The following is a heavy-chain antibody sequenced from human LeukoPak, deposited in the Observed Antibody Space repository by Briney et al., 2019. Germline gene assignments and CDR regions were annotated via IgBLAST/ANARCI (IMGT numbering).Heavy chain of an antibody. CDR2: IKQDGNEK. V-gene: IGHV3-7*01. Sequence: GGSLRLSCAASGFIFSSYWMSWVRQAPGKGLEWVVNIKQDGNEKYYVDSVLGRFTISRDNAKNSLFLEMNSLRAEDTAVYYCAREISSWYRTEGRFDPWGQGTLVTVSS. D-gene: IGHD6-13*01. CDR3: AREISSWYRTEGRFDP. J-gene: IGHJ5*02. CDR1: GFIFSSYW.